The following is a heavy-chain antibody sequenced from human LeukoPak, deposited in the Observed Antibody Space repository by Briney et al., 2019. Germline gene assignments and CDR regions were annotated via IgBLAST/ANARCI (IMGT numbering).Heavy chain of an antibody. V-gene: IGHV1-18*01. Sequence: ASVKVSCKASGYTFTSYGISWVRQAPGQGLEWMGWISAYNGNTNYAQKLQGRVTMTTDTSTSTAYMELRSLRSDDTAVYYCAKVRMAVYSNYFDYWGQGTLVTVSS. D-gene: IGHD2-15*01. CDR1: GYTFTSYG. CDR3: AKVRMAVYSNYFDY. CDR2: ISAYNGNT. J-gene: IGHJ4*02.